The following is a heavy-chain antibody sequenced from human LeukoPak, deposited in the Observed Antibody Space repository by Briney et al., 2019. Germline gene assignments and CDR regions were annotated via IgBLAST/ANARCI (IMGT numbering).Heavy chain of an antibody. V-gene: IGHV5-51*01. D-gene: IGHD3-22*01. CDR3: AKSPDSSGYWSAFDI. CDR1: GYSFTSYW. CDR2: IYPGDSDT. Sequence: GESLKISFKGSGYSFTSYWIGWVRQMPGKGLEWMGIIYPGDSDTRYSPSFQGQVTISADKSISTAYLQWSSLKASDTAMYYCAKSPDSSGYWSAFDIWGQGTMVTVSS. J-gene: IGHJ3*02.